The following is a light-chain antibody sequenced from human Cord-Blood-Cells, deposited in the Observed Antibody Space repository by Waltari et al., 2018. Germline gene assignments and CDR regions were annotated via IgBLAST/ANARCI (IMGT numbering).Light chain of an antibody. Sequence: QSALTQPASVSGSPGQSITISCTGTSSDVGGYNYVSWYQQHPGKAPKIMIYDVSNRPSGVSNRFSGSKSVNTASLTISCLQAEDEADYYCSSYTSSSTLLYVFGTGTKVTVL. CDR3: SSYTSSSTLLYV. V-gene: IGLV2-14*01. J-gene: IGLJ1*01. CDR2: DVS. CDR1: SSDVGGYNY.